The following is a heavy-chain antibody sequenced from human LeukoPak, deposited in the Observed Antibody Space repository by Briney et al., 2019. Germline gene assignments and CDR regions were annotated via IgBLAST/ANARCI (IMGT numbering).Heavy chain of an antibody. CDR3: ARDLVVTSAY. D-gene: IGHD2-2*01. V-gene: IGHV3-74*01. CDR2: INGDGSST. CDR1: TFTVSSNH. Sequence: GGSLRLSCAASTFTVSSNHMSWVRQAPGKGLVWVSRINGDGSSTTYADSVKGRFTISRDNAKNTLYLQMNGLRAEDTAVYYCARDLVVTSAYWGQGTLVTVSS. J-gene: IGHJ4*02.